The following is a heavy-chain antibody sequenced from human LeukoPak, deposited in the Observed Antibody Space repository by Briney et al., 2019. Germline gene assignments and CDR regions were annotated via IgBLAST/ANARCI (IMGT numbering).Heavy chain of an antibody. Sequence: ASVKVSCKASGYTLTSYGISWLRQSPGQGLGWMGWISVCNGETNYAQKLQGRVTMTTDTSTTTAYMELRSLRSDDTAVYYCARYDADGGYFAYWGQGTLVIVSS. V-gene: IGHV1-18*01. J-gene: IGHJ4*02. D-gene: IGHD2-15*01. CDR2: ISVCNGET. CDR3: ARYDADGGYFAY. CDR1: GYTLTSYG.